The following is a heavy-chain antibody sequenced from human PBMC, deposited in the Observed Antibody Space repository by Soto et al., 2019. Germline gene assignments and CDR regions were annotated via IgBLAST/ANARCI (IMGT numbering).Heavy chain of an antibody. V-gene: IGHV1-8*01. CDR2: MNPASGST. D-gene: IGHD3-9*01. Sequence: QEQLVQSGAEVKKPGASVKISCKASGYTFHTYDINWVRQATGQGLEWMVWMNPASGSTGFAQSFQGRITLTGNTSINTVYLEVSSLTNEDTAVYFCARSGATGYYSTHYYGMDVWGPGTTVTVSS. CDR1: GYTFHTYD. CDR3: ARSGATGYYSTHYYGMDV. J-gene: IGHJ6*02.